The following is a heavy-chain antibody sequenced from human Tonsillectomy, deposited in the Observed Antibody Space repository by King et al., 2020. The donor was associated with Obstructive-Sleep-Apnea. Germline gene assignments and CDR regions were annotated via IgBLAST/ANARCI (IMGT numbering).Heavy chain of an antibody. CDR3: ARGPFGLHTGGLYYYGMDV. V-gene: IGHV4-34*01. J-gene: IGHJ6*02. CDR2: INHSGST. Sequence: QVQLQQWGAGLLEPSETLSLTCAVYGESFSSYYWSWIRQPPGKGLEWIGEINHSGSTNYNPSLKSRVAISMDTSKNQFSLKLSSVTAADTAVYYCARGPFGLHTGGLYYYGMDVWGQGTTVTVSS. CDR1: GESFSSYY. D-gene: IGHD3/OR15-3a*01.